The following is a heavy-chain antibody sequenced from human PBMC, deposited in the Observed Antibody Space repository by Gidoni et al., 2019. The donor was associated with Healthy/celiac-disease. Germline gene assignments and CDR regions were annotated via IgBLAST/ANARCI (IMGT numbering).Heavy chain of an antibody. J-gene: IGHJ4*02. D-gene: IGHD6-19*01. CDR1: GGSISSYY. Sequence: QVQLQESGPGLVKPSETLSLTCTVSGGSISSYYWSWIRQPPGKGLEWIGYIYYSGSTNYNPSLKSRVTISVDTSKNQFSLKLSSVTAADTAVYYCARDDGYSSGWPNLDYWGQGTLVTVSS. V-gene: IGHV4-59*01. CDR3: ARDDGYSSGWPNLDY. CDR2: IYYSGST.